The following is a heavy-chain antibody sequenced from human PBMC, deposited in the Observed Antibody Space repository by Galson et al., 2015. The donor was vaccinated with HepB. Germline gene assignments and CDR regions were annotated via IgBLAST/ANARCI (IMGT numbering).Heavy chain of an antibody. CDR3: ARGGYGGTSDY. V-gene: IGHV3-48*02. J-gene: IGHJ4*02. CDR1: GFTFSDYS. Sequence: SLRLSCAASGFTFSDYSMNWVRQAPGKGLEWVSYISSSSSTIYYADSVKGRFTISRDNVKNSLSLQMNSLRDEDTAVYYCARGGYGGTSDYWGQGTLVTVSS. D-gene: IGHD4-23*01. CDR2: ISSSSSTI.